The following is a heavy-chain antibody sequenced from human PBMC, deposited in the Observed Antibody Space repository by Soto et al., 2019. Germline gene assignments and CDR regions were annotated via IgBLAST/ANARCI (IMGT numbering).Heavy chain of an antibody. CDR2: IYKSTAT. J-gene: IGHJ5*01. CDR3: ARGRYCLTGRCFPNWFDS. Sequence: SETLSLTCSVSGDSISTVDYFWAWIRQPPGQALEYIGYIYKSTATYYNPSFEGRVAISLDTSKSQFSLTVTSVTAADTAVYFCARGRYCLTGRCFPNWFDSWGQGTLVTVSS. V-gene: IGHV4-30-4*01. D-gene: IGHD2-15*01. CDR1: GDSISTVDYF.